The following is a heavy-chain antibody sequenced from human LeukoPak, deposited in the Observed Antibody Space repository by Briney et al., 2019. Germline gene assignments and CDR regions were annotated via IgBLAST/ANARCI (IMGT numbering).Heavy chain of an antibody. Sequence: ASVKVSCKASGYTFTSYDINWVRQATGQGLEWMGWMSPNSGNTGYAQKFQGRVTMTRNTSISTAHMELSSLRSEDTAVYYCARGGDGFTVTPEYYFDYWGQGTLVTVSS. V-gene: IGHV1-8*01. CDR1: GYTFTSYD. CDR2: MSPNSGNT. CDR3: ARGGDGFTVTPEYYFDY. J-gene: IGHJ4*02. D-gene: IGHD4-17*01.